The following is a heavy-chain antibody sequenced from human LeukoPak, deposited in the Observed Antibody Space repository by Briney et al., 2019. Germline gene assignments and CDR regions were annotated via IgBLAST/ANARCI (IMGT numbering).Heavy chain of an antibody. J-gene: IGHJ6*02. CDR3: ARVAAAAGTGYYYYGMDV. CDR1: GYTFTSYD. D-gene: IGHD6-13*01. V-gene: IGHV1-8*01. CDR2: MNPNSGNT. Sequence: ASVKVSCKASGYTFTSYDINWVRQATGQGLEWMGWMNPNSGNTGYAQKFQGRVTMTRNTSISTAYMELSSLRSEDTAVYYCARVAAAAGTGYYYYGMDVWGQGTTVTVSS.